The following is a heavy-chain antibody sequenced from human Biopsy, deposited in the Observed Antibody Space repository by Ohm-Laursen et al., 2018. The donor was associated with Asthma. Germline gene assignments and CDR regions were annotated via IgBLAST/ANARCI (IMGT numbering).Heavy chain of an antibody. CDR3: VRATSTWSQSGPHYFDH. CDR1: PGSINDYY. V-gene: IGHV4-59*01. J-gene: IGHJ4*02. Sequence: SETLSLTCTVSPGSINDYYWNWIRQFPGKGLEWISYVHSTGSTRFNPSLKSRLTISVDTSVDQVSLKLTSVTAADTAVYYCVRATSTWSQSGPHYFDHWGQGTLVTVSS. D-gene: IGHD6-13*01. CDR2: VHSTGST.